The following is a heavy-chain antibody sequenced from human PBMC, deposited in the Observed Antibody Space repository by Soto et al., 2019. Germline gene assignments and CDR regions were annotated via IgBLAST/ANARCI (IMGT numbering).Heavy chain of an antibody. V-gene: IGHV3-23*01. D-gene: IGHD3-10*01. J-gene: IGHJ5*02. CDR3: AKVKGMMVRGFVGRNWFDP. CDR1: GFTFSSYA. Sequence: EVQLLESGGGLVQPGGSLRLSCAASGFTFSSYAMSWVRQAPGKGLEWVSAISGSGGSTYYADSVKGRFTISRDNSKNTLYLQMNSLRAEDTAVYYCAKVKGMMVRGFVGRNWFDPWGQGTLVTVSS. CDR2: ISGSGGST.